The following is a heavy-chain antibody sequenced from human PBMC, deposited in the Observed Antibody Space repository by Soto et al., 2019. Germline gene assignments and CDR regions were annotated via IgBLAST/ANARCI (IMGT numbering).Heavy chain of an antibody. Sequence: EVQLVESGGGLVQPGRSLRLSCAASGFTFDDYAMHWVRQAPGKGLEWVAGISWNSGSIGYADSVKGRFTISRDNAKNALYLQRNRLRAEDTAVYHCAKDTTLGGWGGMDVRGQGTTVTVSS. V-gene: IGHV3-9*01. CDR1: GFTFDDYA. CDR2: ISWNSGSI. CDR3: AKDTTLGGWGGMDV. J-gene: IGHJ6*02. D-gene: IGHD3-16*01.